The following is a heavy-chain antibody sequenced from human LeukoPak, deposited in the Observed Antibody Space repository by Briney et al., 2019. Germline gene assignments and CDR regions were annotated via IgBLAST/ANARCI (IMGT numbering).Heavy chain of an antibody. CDR2: IYYSGST. CDR3: ARARTPQRRDGYKTEFDY. D-gene: IGHD5-24*01. Sequence: MSSETLSLTCTVSGGSISSSSYYWGWIRQPPGKGLEWIGSIYYSGSTYYNPSLKSRVTISVDTSKNQFSLKLSSVTAADTAVYYCARARTPQRRDGYKTEFDYWGQGTLVTVSS. V-gene: IGHV4-39*07. J-gene: IGHJ4*02. CDR1: GGSISSSSYY.